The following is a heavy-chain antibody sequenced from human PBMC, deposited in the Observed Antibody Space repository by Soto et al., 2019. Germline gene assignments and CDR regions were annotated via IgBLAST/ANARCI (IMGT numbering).Heavy chain of an antibody. CDR3: ARGQHIVVVTASDAFDI. J-gene: IGHJ3*02. D-gene: IGHD2-21*02. V-gene: IGHV1-18*01. CDR2: ISAYNGNT. CDR1: GYTFTSYG. Sequence: QVQLVQSGAEVKKPGASVKVSCKASGYTFTSYGISWVRQAPGQGLEWMGWISAYNGNTNYAQKLQGRVTMTTDTSTSTAYMELRSLRYDDTAVYYCARGQHIVVVTASDAFDIWGQGTMVTVSS.